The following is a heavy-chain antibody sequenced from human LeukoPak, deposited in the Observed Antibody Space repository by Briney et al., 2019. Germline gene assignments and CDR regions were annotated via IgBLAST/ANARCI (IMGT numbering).Heavy chain of an antibody. D-gene: IGHD3-10*01. CDR3: ARGDYYYGSGSYSRPSPVPDY. CDR2: INPNSGGT. V-gene: IGHV1-2*02. CDR1: GYTFTGYY. J-gene: IGHJ4*02. Sequence: GASVKVSCKASGYTFTGYYMHWVRQAPGQGLEWMGWINPNSGGTNYAQNFQGRVTMTRDTSISTAYMELSRLRSDDTAVYYCARGDYYYGSGSYSRPSPVPDYWGQGTLVTVSS.